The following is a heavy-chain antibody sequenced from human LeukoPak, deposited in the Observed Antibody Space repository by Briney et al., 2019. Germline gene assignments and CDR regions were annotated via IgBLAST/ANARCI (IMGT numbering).Heavy chain of an antibody. Sequence: ASVKVSCKASGYTFTSYGISWVRQAPGQGLEWMGWISAYNGNTNYAQKLQGRVTMTTDTSTSTAYMELRSLRSDDMAVYYCARAIGYCVGAIASHDYWGQGTLVTVSS. CDR1: GYTFTSYG. CDR2: ISAYNGNT. J-gene: IGHJ4*02. D-gene: IGHD2-2*03. CDR3: ARAIGYCVGAIASHDY. V-gene: IGHV1-18*03.